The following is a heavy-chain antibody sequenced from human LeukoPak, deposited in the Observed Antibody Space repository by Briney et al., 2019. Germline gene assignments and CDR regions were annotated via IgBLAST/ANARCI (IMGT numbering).Heavy chain of an antibody. CDR1: GFAFSSYS. Sequence: GGSLRLSCAASGFAFSSYSMSWVRQTPGKGLEWVSVISNSGGNTYYADPVKGRFTISRDNAKNSLYLQMNSLRAEDTAVYYCARDFQSSYWGQGTPVTVSS. V-gene: IGHV3-23*01. J-gene: IGHJ4*02. CDR2: ISNSGGNT. CDR3: ARDFQSSY.